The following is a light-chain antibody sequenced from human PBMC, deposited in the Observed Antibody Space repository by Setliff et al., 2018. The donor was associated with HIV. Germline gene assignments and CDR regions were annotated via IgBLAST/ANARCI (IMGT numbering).Light chain of an antibody. CDR1: TGAVTSGNF. V-gene: IGLV7-43*01. Sequence: QVVVTQEPSLTVSPGGTVTLTCASSTGAVTSGNFPSWFQQKPGQAPRALIYSSSKKHSWTPARFSGSLLGGKAALTLSGVQPEDEADYYCLLYYGTFYVFGSGTKVTVL. CDR2: SSS. J-gene: IGLJ1*01. CDR3: LLYYGTFYV.